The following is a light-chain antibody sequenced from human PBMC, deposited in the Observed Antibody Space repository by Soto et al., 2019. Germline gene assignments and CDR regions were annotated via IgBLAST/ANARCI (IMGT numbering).Light chain of an antibody. J-gene: IGLJ2*01. Sequence: QSVLTQPPSVSGAPGQRVTISCTGSSSNIGAGYDVHWYQQLPGTAPKLLIYDNNNRPSGVPDRFSGSKSGTSASLAITGLQAEDEADYYCQSYDSSHVVFGGGTKLTVL. CDR2: DNN. CDR1: SSNIGAGYD. CDR3: QSYDSSHVV. V-gene: IGLV1-40*01.